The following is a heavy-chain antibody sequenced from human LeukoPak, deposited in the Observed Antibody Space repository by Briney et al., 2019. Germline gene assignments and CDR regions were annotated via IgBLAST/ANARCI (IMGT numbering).Heavy chain of an antibody. CDR2: ISWDGGST. J-gene: IGHJ6*03. CDR3: AKATYYYYMDV. Sequence: PGGSLGLSCAASGFTFDDYAMHWVRQAPGKGLEWVSLISWDGGSTYYADSVKGRFTISRDNSKNSLYLQMNSLRAEDTALYYCAKATYYYYMDVWGKRTTVTVSS. V-gene: IGHV3-43D*03. CDR1: GFTFDDYA.